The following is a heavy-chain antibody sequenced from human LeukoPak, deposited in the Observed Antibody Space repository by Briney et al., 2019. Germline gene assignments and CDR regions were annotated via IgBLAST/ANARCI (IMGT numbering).Heavy chain of an antibody. CDR3: ARDPSGLDYDSSGDY. CDR2: IHSSGST. CDR1: GGSISSGSYY. J-gene: IGHJ4*02. V-gene: IGHV4-61*02. D-gene: IGHD3-22*01. Sequence: SQTLSLTCTVSGGSISSGSYYWSWIRQPAGKGLEWIGRIHSSGSTTYNPSLKSRVTISVDRSKNQFSLKLSSVTAADTAVYYCARDPSGLDYDSSGDYWGQGTLVTVSS.